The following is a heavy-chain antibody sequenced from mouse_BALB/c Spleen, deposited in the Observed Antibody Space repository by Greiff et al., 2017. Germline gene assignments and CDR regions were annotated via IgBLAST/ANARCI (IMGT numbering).Heavy chain of an antibody. CDR2: INPSTGYT. CDR3: ARRFYYFDD. V-gene: IGHV1-7*01. Sequence: QVQLKQSGAELAKPGASVKMSCKASGYTFTSYWMHWVKQRPGQGLEWIGYINPSTGYTEYNQKFKDKATLTADKSSSTAYMQLSSLTSEDSAVYYCARRFYYFDDWGQGTTLTVSS. J-gene: IGHJ2*01. CDR1: GYTFTSYW.